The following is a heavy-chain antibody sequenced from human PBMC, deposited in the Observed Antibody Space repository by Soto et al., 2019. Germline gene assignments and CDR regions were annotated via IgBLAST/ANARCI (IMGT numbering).Heavy chain of an antibody. Sequence: QVQLVQSGAEVKKPGASVKVSCKASGYTFTSYDINWVRQATGQGLEWMGWMNPNSGNTGYAQKFQGRVTMTRNTRVSTAYMGLSSLRSDDTAVHYCARRGVGEVAAHYGMEVWGQGTTVTVS. D-gene: IGHD2-15*01. CDR1: GYTFTSYD. CDR3: ARRGVGEVAAHYGMEV. V-gene: IGHV1-8*01. J-gene: IGHJ6*02. CDR2: MNPNSGNT.